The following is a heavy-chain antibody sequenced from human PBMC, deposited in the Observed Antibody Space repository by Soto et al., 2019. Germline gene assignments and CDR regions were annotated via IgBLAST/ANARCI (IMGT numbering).Heavy chain of an antibody. Sequence: QVKLEQSAADVRKPGASMKVSCQASGYTFTDSHIHWIRQAPGHGLQWMGWIDPDSGGTEYSQLFQGRVTLTRDTSTKTVFLGLSGLTSDDTAVYYCARDPTSIFSESYFDHWGKGTLVTVSS. CDR1: GYTFTDSH. V-gene: IGHV1-2*02. J-gene: IGHJ4*02. CDR2: IDPDSGGT. CDR3: ARDPTSIFSESYFDH. D-gene: IGHD3-9*01.